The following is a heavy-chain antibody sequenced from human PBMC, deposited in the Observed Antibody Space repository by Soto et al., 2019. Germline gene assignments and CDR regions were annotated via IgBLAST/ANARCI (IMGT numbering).Heavy chain of an antibody. CDR1: GFTFNNYA. CDR2: ISGGGDTT. J-gene: IGHJ4*02. CDR3: EKGRGGSGSLPPRVDF. D-gene: IGHD3-10*01. V-gene: IGHV3-23*01. Sequence: EVQLLESGGGLVQPGGSLRLSCAASGFTFNNYAMTWVRQAPGKGLEWVSAISGGGDTTSYADSVKGRFTVSRDGSKTTLYLQMSSLRAEDAALYYCEKGRGGSGSLPPRVDFWGQGTLVTVSS.